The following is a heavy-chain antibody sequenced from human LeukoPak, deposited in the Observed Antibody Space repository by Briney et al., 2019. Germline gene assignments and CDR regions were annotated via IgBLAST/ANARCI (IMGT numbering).Heavy chain of an antibody. CDR3: AKDTGGYLDY. Sequence: GGSLRLSCGASGFTFSAYTMNWVRQAPGKGLEWVSGISGSGGRTNYADSVKGRFTISRDNSKNTLYLRMNSLRAEDTAVYHCAKDTGGYLDYWGQGSLVTVSS. CDR1: GFTFSAYT. CDR2: ISGSGGRT. J-gene: IGHJ4*02. V-gene: IGHV3-23*01. D-gene: IGHD2-8*02.